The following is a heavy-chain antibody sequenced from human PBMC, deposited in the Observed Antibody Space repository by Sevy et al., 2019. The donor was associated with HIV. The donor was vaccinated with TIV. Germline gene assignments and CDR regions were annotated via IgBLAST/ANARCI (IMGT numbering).Heavy chain of an antibody. V-gene: IGHV3-30*18. J-gene: IGHJ1*01. CDR1: GFTFSNYG. D-gene: IGHD3-10*01. CDR2: ISDDGSNK. Sequence: GGSLRLSCAASGFTFSNYGVLWVRQAPGKGLERVAFISDDGSNKYYEDSVKGRFTISRDNSKNTLFLQMNRLRAEDTAVYYCAKENIPHYYGSGSSNWGQGTLVTVSS. CDR3: AKENIPHYYGSGSSN.